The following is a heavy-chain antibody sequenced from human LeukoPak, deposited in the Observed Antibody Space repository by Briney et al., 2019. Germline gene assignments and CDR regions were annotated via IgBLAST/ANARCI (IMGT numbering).Heavy chain of an antibody. J-gene: IGHJ6*02. CDR2: ISGSGGST. CDR3: ANLCSGGSCYEVPYGMDV. D-gene: IGHD2-15*01. CDR1: GFTFSSYA. V-gene: IGHV3-23*01. Sequence: PGGSLRLSCAASGFTFSSYAMSWVRQAPGKGLEWVSAISGSGGSTYYADSVKGRFTISRDNSKNTLYLQMNSLRAEDTAVYYCANLCSGGSCYEVPYGMDVWGQGTTVTVSS.